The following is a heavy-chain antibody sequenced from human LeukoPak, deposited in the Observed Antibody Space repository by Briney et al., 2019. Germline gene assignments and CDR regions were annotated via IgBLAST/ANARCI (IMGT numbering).Heavy chain of an antibody. V-gene: IGHV1-69*05. D-gene: IGHD6-19*01. CDR2: IIPILGTA. CDR3: ARDPNSSGWYDY. CDR1: GGTFSSYA. J-gene: IGHJ4*02. Sequence: SVKVSCKASGGTFSSYAISWVRQAPGQGLEWMGGIIPILGTANYAQKFQGRVTITTDESTSTAYMELSSLRSEDTAVYYCARDPNSSGWYDYWGQGTLVTVSS.